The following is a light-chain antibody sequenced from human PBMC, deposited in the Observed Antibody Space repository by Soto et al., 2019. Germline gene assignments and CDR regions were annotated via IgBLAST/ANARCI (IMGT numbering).Light chain of an antibody. CDR3: VLYMGSGSWL. J-gene: IGLJ3*02. CDR2: STN. V-gene: IGLV8-61*01. Sequence: QTVVTQEPSFSVSPGRTVTLTCGLSSGSVSSSYYPSWYQQTPGQAPRTLIYSTNTRSSGVPDRFSGSILGNKAALTITGAQADDESDYYCVLYMGSGSWLFGGGTKLTVL. CDR1: SGSVSSSYY.